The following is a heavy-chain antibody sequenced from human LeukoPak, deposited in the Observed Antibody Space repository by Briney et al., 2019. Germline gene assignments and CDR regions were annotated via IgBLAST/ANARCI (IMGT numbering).Heavy chain of an antibody. D-gene: IGHD1-26*01. CDR3: AKDRSIGTYYTFDH. Sequence: GGSLRLSCAASGFTFTNYAMTWVRQAPGKGLEWVSSISASGVMTYYADSVTGRFTVSRDTSKNSLYLQMSSLTAADTAVYYCAKDRSIGTYYTFDHWGQGTLVTVSS. CDR2: ISASGVMT. J-gene: IGHJ4*02. CDR1: GFTFTNYA. V-gene: IGHV3-23*01.